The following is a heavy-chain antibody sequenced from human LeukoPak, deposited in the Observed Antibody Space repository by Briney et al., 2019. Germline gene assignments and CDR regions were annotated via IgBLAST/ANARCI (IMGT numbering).Heavy chain of an antibody. D-gene: IGHD3-10*01. CDR3: AREGDGSGSYYPVVNFDY. CDR1: GGSISSYY. CDR2: IYTSGST. Sequence: SETLSLTCTVSGGSISSYYWSWIRQPAGKGLEWIGRIYTSGSTNYTPSLKSRVTMSVDTSKNQFSLKLSSVTATDTAVYYCAREGDGSGSYYPVVNFDYWGQGTLVTVSS. J-gene: IGHJ4*02. V-gene: IGHV4-4*07.